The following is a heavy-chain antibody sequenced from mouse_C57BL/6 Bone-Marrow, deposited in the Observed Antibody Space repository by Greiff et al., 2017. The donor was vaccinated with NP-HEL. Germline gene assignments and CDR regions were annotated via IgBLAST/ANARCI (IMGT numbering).Heavy chain of an antibody. CDR1: GYAFTNYL. V-gene: IGHV1-54*01. CDR2: INPGSGGT. Sequence: QVQLKESGAELVRPGTSVKVSCKASGYAFTNYLIEWVKQRPGQGLEWIGVINPGSGGTNYNEKFKGKATLTADKSSSTAYMQLSSLTSEDSAVYFCARSGGYWGQGTLVTVSA. J-gene: IGHJ3*02. CDR3: ARSGGY.